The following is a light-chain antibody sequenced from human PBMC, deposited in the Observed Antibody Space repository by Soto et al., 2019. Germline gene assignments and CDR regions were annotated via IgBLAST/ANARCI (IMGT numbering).Light chain of an antibody. Sequence: QSALTQPASVSGSPGQSITISCTGTSSDVGGYNFVSWYQQYPGKAPKLIIHDVTRRPSGVSNRFSASKSGNTASLTISGIQAEDEADYYCSSFTSGSTPVLFGAGTKLTVL. V-gene: IGLV2-14*01. CDR1: SSDVGGYNF. CDR2: DVT. J-gene: IGLJ2*01. CDR3: SSFTSGSTPVL.